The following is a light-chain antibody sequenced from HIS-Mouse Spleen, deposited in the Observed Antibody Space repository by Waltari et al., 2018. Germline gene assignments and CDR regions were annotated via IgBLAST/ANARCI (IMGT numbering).Light chain of an antibody. CDR2: RNN. CDR1: SSNIGSNY. Sequence: QSVLTQPPSASGTPGQRVTISCSGSSSNIGSNYVYWYQQLPGTAPNLLIYRNNHRPSGVPGRFSGSKSGTSASLAISGLRSEDEADYYCAAWDDSLSGHVVFGGGTKLTVL. V-gene: IGLV1-47*01. J-gene: IGLJ2*01. CDR3: AAWDDSLSGHVV.